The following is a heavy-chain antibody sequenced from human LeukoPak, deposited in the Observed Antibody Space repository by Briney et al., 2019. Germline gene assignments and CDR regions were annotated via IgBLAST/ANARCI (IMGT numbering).Heavy chain of an antibody. Sequence: GGTLRLSCAASGFTFSNYGMSWVRQAQGKGLEWVSAITDSGNTFYADSVKGRFTISRDNSRNTLYLQMNSLRAEDTAVYYCANWYYYENGAYWCWGQGTLVTVSS. CDR1: GFTFSNYG. CDR3: ANWYYYENGAYWC. V-gene: IGHV3-23*01. CDR2: ITDSGNT. D-gene: IGHD3-22*01. J-gene: IGHJ4*02.